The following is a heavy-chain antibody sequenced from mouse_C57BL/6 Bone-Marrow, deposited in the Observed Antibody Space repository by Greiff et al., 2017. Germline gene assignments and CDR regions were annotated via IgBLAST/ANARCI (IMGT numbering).Heavy chain of an antibody. V-gene: IGHV1-69*01. J-gene: IGHJ2*01. CDR3: ARTGFDY. Sequence: QVQLQQPGAELVMPGASVKLSCKASGYTFTSYWMHWVKQRPGQGLEWIGEIDPSDSYTNYNQKFKGKSTLTVDKSSSTAYRQRSSLTYEYSAVYYGARTGFDYWGQGTTLTVSS. CDR2: IDPSDSYT. D-gene: IGHD4-1*01. CDR1: GYTFTSYW.